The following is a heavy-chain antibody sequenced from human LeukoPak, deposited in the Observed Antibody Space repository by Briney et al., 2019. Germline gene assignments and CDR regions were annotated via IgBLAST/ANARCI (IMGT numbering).Heavy chain of an antibody. V-gene: IGHV1-46*01. CDR2: INPSGGST. CDR3: ARGSSGWYSVAY. CDR1: GYTFTSCY. Sequence: GASVKVSCKASGYTFTSCYMHWVREPPGQGLEWMGIINPSGGSTSYAQEFQGRVTMTRDTSTSTVYMELSSLRSEDTAVYYCARGSSGWYSVAYWGRGTLVTVSS. J-gene: IGHJ4*02. D-gene: IGHD6-19*01.